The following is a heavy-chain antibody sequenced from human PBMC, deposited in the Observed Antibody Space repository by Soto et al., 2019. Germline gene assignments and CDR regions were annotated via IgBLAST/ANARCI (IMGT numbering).Heavy chain of an antibody. D-gene: IGHD3-10*01. J-gene: IGHJ4*02. CDR3: ARVRLWFGELSHFDY. CDR1: GFTVSSNY. CDR2: IYSGGST. V-gene: IGHV3-53*04. Sequence: GGSLRLSCAASGFTVSSNYMSWVRQAPGKGLEWVSVIYSGGSTYYADSVKGRFTISRHNSKNTLYLQMNSLRAEDTAVYYCARVRLWFGELSHFDYWGQGTLVTVSS.